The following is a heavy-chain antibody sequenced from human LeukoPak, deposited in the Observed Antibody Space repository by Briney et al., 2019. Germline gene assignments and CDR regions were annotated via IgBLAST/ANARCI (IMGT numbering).Heavy chain of an antibody. CDR3: ARAWNMVRGVITKYYFDY. Sequence: ASVMVSCKASGYIFTGYYIHWVRQAPGQGLEWMGWINPNSGVTRYAQKFQGRVTTTRDTSINTAYMEVSRLRSDDTAVYYCARAWNMVRGVITKYYFDYWGQGTLVTVSS. V-gene: IGHV1-2*02. CDR2: INPNSGVT. D-gene: IGHD3-10*01. J-gene: IGHJ4*02. CDR1: GYIFTGYY.